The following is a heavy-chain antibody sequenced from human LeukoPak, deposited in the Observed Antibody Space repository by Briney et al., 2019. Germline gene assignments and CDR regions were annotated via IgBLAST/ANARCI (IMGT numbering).Heavy chain of an antibody. V-gene: IGHV3-53*01. CDR3: ASPSSGQSFDI. D-gene: IGHD6-19*01. CDR2: IYTGGNT. Sequence: GGSLRLSCAASGCIVSSNYMNWVRQAPGKGLEWVSVIYTGGNTYYADSVKGRFTISRDNSKNTLYLQMHSLRAEDTAVYYCASPSSGQSFDIWGQGTMVTVSS. J-gene: IGHJ3*02. CDR1: GCIVSSNY.